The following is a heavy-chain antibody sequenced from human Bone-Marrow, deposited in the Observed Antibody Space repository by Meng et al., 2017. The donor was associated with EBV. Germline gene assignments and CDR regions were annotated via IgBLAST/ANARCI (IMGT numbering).Heavy chain of an antibody. J-gene: IGHJ4*02. CDR2: LLPFRDTQ. D-gene: IGHD3-10*01. V-gene: IGHV1-69*01. Sequence: GLRALCGPRLMTPGQSANAPGKAARGPINSDASSWCRQAPGQGLEWIGRLLPFRDTQNNATIIRGRVTFPAESSTRTHYMVLSLPRSEDTVVYYCTSDAGREYSTDYWGQGTLVTVSS. CDR3: TSDAGREYSTDY. CDR1: RGPINSDA.